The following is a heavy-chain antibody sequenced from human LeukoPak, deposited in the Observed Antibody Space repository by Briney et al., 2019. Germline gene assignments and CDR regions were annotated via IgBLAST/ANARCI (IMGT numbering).Heavy chain of an antibody. CDR3: ARDGWPLPYYCYGMDV. V-gene: IGHV1-18*04. J-gene: IGHJ6*02. CDR2: ISAYNGNT. CDR1: GYTFTGYY. Sequence: ASVKVSCKASGYTFTGYYMHWVRQAPGQGLEWMGWISAYNGNTNYAQKLQGRVTMTTDISTSTAYMELRSLRSDDTAVYYCARDGWPLPYYCYGMDVWGQGTTVTVSS. D-gene: IGHD2-15*01.